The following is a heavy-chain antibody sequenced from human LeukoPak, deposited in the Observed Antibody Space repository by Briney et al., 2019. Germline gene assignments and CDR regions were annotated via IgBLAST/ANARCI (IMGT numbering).Heavy chain of an antibody. J-gene: IGHJ6*03. Sequence: ASVKVSCKASGYTFTSYYMHWVRQAPGQGLEWMGIINPSGGSTSYAQKFQGRVTMTRDTSTSTAYMELSRLRSDDTAVYYCARAGIVVVPAATYYYMDVWGKGTTVTVSS. V-gene: IGHV1-46*01. CDR2: INPSGGST. CDR3: ARAGIVVVPAATYYYMDV. CDR1: GYTFTSYY. D-gene: IGHD2-2*01.